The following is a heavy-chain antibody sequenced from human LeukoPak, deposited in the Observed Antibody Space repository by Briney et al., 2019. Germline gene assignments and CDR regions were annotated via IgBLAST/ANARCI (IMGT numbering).Heavy chain of an antibody. CDR1: GASISSFY. D-gene: IGHD3-9*01. CDR2: IYYSGST. J-gene: IGHJ6*03. V-gene: IGHV4-59*01. CDR3: ARGTSNVLGHFDWLHMDV. Sequence: SETLSLTCTVSGASISSFYWSWIRQPPGKGLEWIGYIYYSGSTNSNPSLKSRVTISVDTSKNQFSLKVSSVTAADTAGYYCARGTSNVLGHFDWLHMDVWGKGTTVTVFS.